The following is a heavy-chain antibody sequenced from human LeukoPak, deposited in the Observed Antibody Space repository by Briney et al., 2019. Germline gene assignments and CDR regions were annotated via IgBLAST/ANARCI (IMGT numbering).Heavy chain of an antibody. CDR1: GFTFSSYS. CDR3: ARSPPRRLEWLLLDTVENP. CDR2: ISSSSSYI. V-gene: IGHV3-21*01. D-gene: IGHD3-3*01. Sequence: GGSLRLSCAASGFTFSSYSMNWVRQAPGKGLEWVSSISSSSSYIYYADSVKGRFTISRDNAKNSLYLQMNSLRAEDTAVYYCARSPPRRLEWLLLDTVENPWGQGTLVTVSS. J-gene: IGHJ5*02.